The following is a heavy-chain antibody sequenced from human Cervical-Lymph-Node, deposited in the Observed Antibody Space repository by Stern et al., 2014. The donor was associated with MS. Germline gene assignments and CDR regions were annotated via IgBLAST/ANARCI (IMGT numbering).Heavy chain of an antibody. V-gene: IGHV3-53*01. D-gene: IGHD1-1*01. Sequence: EVQLVESGGGVKQPGGSLRLSCKASGFTVSKDYITWVRQAPGKGLEWVSLRTNVGITFNTDSVKGRFTITRDDSKNTVYLHMTSLRAEDTAMYYCARDTSSPERSDWWGQGTLVTVSS. CDR3: ARDTSSPERSDW. J-gene: IGHJ4*02. CDR2: RTNVGIT. CDR1: GFTVSKDY.